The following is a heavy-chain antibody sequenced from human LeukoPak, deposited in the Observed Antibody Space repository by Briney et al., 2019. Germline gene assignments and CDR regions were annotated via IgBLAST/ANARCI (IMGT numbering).Heavy chain of an antibody. V-gene: IGHV4-31*03. CDR3: ARDPRVGATNYYYGMDV. D-gene: IGHD1-26*01. Sequence: SQTLSLTCTVSGGSISSGGYYWSWIRQHPGKGLEWIGYIYYSGSTYYNPSLKSRVTMSVDTSKNQFSLKLSSVTAADTAVYYCARDPRVGATNYYYGMDVWGQGTTVTVSS. CDR2: IYYSGST. J-gene: IGHJ6*02. CDR1: GGSISSGGYY.